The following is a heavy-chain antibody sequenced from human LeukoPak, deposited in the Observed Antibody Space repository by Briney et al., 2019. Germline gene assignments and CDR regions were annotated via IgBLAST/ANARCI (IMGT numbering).Heavy chain of an antibody. Sequence: SETLSLTCTVSGGSITSYYWNWIRQPPGKGLEWIGYFYYTGSDNYNPSLKSRVTISADTSKNQFSLELSSVTAADTAVYYCARQPPQYYGMDVWGQGTTVTVSS. CDR2: FYYTGSD. V-gene: IGHV4-59*01. J-gene: IGHJ6*02. D-gene: IGHD1-14*01. CDR3: ARQPPQYYGMDV. CDR1: GGSITSYY.